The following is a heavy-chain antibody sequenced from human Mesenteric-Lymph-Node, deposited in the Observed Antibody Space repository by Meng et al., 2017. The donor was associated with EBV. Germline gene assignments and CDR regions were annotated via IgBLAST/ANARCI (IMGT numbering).Heavy chain of an antibody. V-gene: IGHV1-18*01. CDR3: ARGYTGYAFLDY. J-gene: IGHJ4*02. D-gene: IGHD5-12*01. CDR2: ISPYNGNT. CDR1: GYTFTNYV. Sequence: QVQLVQYGAEVKKPGASVKVSCKASGYTFTNYVINWVRQAPGQGIEWMGGISPYNGNTYSAQKFQGRVTMTTDTSTSTVHMELRSLRSDDTAVYYCARGYTGYAFLDYWGQGILVTVSS.